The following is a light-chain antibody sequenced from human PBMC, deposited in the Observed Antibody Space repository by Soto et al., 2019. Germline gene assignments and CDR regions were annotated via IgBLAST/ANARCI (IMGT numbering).Light chain of an antibody. V-gene: IGLV2-11*01. CDR1: TSDVGAYTY. CDR2: DVT. J-gene: IGLJ1*01. CDR3: CSYAGMYTFV. Sequence: QSALTQPRSVSGSPGHPVTISCTGSTSDVGAYTYVSWYQHHPGKAPRLMIYDVTKRPSGVPDRFSGSKSGNTASLTISGLQAEDEADYYCCSYAGMYTFVFGSGTKLTVL.